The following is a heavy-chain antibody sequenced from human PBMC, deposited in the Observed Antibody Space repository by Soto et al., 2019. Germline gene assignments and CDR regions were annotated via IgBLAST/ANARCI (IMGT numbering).Heavy chain of an antibody. Sequence: QLQLQESGPGLVKPSETLSLTCTVSGGSISSSSYYWGWIRQPPGKGLEWIGSIYYSGSTYYNPSLKSRVTISGDTSKNQFSLKLSSVTAADTAVYYCARLPYCSSTSCYSGGFDPWGQGTLVTVSS. CDR3: ARLPYCSSTSCYSGGFDP. D-gene: IGHD2-2*01. J-gene: IGHJ5*02. V-gene: IGHV4-39*01. CDR2: IYYSGST. CDR1: GGSISSSSYY.